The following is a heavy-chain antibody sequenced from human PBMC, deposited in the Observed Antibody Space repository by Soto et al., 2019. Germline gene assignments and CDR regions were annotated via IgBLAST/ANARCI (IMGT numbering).Heavy chain of an antibody. J-gene: IGHJ4*02. V-gene: IGHV4-34*01. Sequence: SETLSLTCAVYGWSFSGYYWSWVRQPPGKGLEWIGEINHSGSTNYNPSLKSGVTISVDTSKNQFSLKLSSVAAADTAVYYCARTPIIAVAGQYYYDSSGYPPDYWGQGTLVTVS. D-gene: IGHD3-22*01. CDR2: INHSGST. CDR3: ARTPIIAVAGQYYYDSSGYPPDY. CDR1: GWSFSGYY.